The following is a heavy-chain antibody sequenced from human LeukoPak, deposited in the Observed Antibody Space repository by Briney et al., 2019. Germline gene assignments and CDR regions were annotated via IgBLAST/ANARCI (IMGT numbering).Heavy chain of an antibody. CDR1: GFIFNYYA. V-gene: IGHV3-23*01. CDR2: ISGSDGST. J-gene: IGHJ3*02. Sequence: GGSLRLSCATSGFIFNYYAMSWVRQAPGKGLEWVSGISGSDGSTYYADSVKGRFSISRDNSKKTLFLQMNSLRAEDTAVYYCAKSGYSSGWFRAFDIWGQGTLVTVSS. D-gene: IGHD6-19*01. CDR3: AKSGYSSGWFRAFDI.